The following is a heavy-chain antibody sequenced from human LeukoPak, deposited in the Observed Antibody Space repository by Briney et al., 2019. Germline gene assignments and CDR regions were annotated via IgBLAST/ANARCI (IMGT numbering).Heavy chain of an antibody. CDR3: AREVAVAGLASDY. V-gene: IGHV3-30*03. CDR2: ISYDGSNK. J-gene: IGHJ4*02. D-gene: IGHD6-19*01. CDR1: GFTFSSYG. Sequence: GGSLRLSCAASGFTFSSYGMHWVRQAPGKGLEWVAVISYDGSNKYYADSVKGRFTISRDNSKNTLYLQMNSLRAEDTAVYYCAREVAVAGLASDYWGQGTLVTVSS.